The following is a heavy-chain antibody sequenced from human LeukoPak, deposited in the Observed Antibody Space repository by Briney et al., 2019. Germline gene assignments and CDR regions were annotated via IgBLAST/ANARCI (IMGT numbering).Heavy chain of an antibody. V-gene: IGHV4-39*01. J-gene: IGHJ5*02. Sequence: PSETLSLTCTVSGGSISGSSYYWGWIRQPPGKGLEWIGSIYYSGSTYYNPSLKSRVTISVDTSKNQFSLKLSSVTAADTAVYYCASPVRGPGSRIGFDPWGQGTLVSVSS. D-gene: IGHD3-10*01. CDR2: IYYSGST. CDR3: ASPVRGPGSRIGFDP. CDR1: GGSISGSSYY.